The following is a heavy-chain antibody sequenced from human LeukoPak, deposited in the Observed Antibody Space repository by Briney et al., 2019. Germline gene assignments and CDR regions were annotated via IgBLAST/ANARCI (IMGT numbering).Heavy chain of an antibody. J-gene: IGHJ5*02. V-gene: IGHV3-23*01. Sequence: GGSLRLSCAASGFTFSTYVMSWVRQAPGKGLEWVSGISGPGRTTYYADSVKGRFTISRDYSKNTLYLQMNSLRTEETAVYYCAKGPAMVRGTFDPWGQGTLVTVSS. CDR1: GFTFSTYV. D-gene: IGHD3-10*01. CDR3: AKGPAMVRGTFDP. CDR2: ISGPGRTT.